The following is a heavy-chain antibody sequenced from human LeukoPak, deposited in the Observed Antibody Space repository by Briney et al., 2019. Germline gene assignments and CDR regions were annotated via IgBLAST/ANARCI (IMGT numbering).Heavy chain of an antibody. CDR1: GGSISSGGYY. CDR3: ARDLGYCSGGSCYSPGARAFDI. V-gene: IGHV4-31*03. CDR2: IYYSGST. Sequence: PSETLSLTCTVSGGSISSGGYYWSWIRQHPGKGLEWIGYIYYSGSTYYNPSLKSRVTISVDTSKNQFSLKLSSVTAADTAVYYCARDLGYCSGGSCYSPGARAFDIWGQGTMVTVSS. J-gene: IGHJ3*02. D-gene: IGHD2-15*01.